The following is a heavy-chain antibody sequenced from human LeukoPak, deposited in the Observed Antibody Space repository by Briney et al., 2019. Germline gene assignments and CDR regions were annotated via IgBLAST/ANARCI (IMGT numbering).Heavy chain of an antibody. J-gene: IGHJ4*02. CDR1: GGSISSSSYY. CDR3: ARERHRSVYYDFWSGYQYYFDY. D-gene: IGHD3-3*01. V-gene: IGHV4-39*07. Sequence: PSETLSLTCTVSGGSISSSSYYWGWIRQPPGKGLEWIGSIYYSGSTYYNPSLKSRVTISVDTSKNQFSLKLSSVTAADTAVYYCARERHRSVYYDFWSGYQYYFDYWGQGTLVTVSS. CDR2: IYYSGST.